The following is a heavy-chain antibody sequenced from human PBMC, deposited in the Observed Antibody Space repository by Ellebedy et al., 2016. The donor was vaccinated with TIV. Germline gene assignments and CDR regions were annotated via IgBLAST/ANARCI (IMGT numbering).Heavy chain of an antibody. D-gene: IGHD2-15*01. CDR2: INPLGSQK. CDR1: GPIFSHYR. CDR3: AAEAWWRLDS. J-gene: IGHJ4*02. Sequence: PGGSLRLSCVDSGPIFSHYRMSWVRQAPGKGLEWVAKINPLGSQKSYVDSVKGRFTISRDNAENSLFLELNSLRVEDTAVYYCAAEAWWRLDSWGQGTLVSVSS. V-gene: IGHV3-7*01.